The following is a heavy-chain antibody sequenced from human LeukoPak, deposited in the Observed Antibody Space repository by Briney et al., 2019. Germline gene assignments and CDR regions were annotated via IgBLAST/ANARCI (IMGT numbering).Heavy chain of an antibody. CDR1: GFTFNNYW. CDR3: ARDRRGFFDS. Sequence: GGSLRLSCAASGFTFNNYWMSWVRQAPGKGLEWVANIKVDGSETNYVDSLKGRFTISRDNAKNLLYLQMNSLSAEDTAVYYCARDRRGFFDSWGQGTLVTVSS. V-gene: IGHV3-7*01. J-gene: IGHJ4*02. CDR2: IKVDGSET.